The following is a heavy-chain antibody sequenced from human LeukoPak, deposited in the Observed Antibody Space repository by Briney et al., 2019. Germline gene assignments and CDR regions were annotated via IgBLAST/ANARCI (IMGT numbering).Heavy chain of an antibody. CDR1: GGTFSSYA. CDR3: AREKPRGYYGSGSYYFDY. V-gene: IGHV1-69*04. Sequence: ASVKVSCKASGGTFSSYAISWVRQAPGQGLEWVGRIIPILGIANYAQKFQGRVTITADKSTSTAYMELSSLRSEDTAVYYCAREKPRGYYGSGSYYFDYWGQGTLVTVSS. D-gene: IGHD3-10*01. J-gene: IGHJ4*02. CDR2: IIPILGIA.